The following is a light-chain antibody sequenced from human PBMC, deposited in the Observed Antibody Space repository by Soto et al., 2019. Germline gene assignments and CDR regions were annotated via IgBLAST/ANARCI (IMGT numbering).Light chain of an antibody. Sequence: EIVMTQSPATLSMSPGERATLSCRASQSVSSNLAWYQQKPGQAPRLLIYDASSRATGVPDRFSGSGSGTDFTLTISRLEPEDFAVYYCKHCHPYGDSPPLTFGGGTKVDIK. CDR3: KHCHPYGDSPPLT. CDR2: DAS. CDR1: QSVSSN. V-gene: IGKV3D-20*02. J-gene: IGKJ4*01.